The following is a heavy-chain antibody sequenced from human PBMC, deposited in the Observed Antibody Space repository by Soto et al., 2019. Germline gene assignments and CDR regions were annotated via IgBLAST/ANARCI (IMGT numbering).Heavy chain of an antibody. Sequence: QITLKESGPTLVKPTQTLTLTCTFSWFSLSTTAVGVGWIRQPPGKALEWLALIYWDDDKRYNPSLKSRLTSTKDTSKTQVVLTMTNMDPVDTATYPWAHSGWSERHYVADAFDVWGQGTMVTVSS. J-gene: IGHJ3*01. CDR1: WFSLSTTAVG. D-gene: IGHD3-3*01. CDR2: IYWDDDK. V-gene: IGHV2-5*02. CDR3: AHSGWSERHYVADAFDV.